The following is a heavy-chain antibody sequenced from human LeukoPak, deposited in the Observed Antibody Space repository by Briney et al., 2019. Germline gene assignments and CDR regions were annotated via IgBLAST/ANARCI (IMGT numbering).Heavy chain of an antibody. Sequence: GASLKVSCKVSVYTLTELSMHWVRQAPGKGLEWVGGFDPEEGETIYAQKFQGRVTMTEDTSTDTAYMEMSSLRSEDTAVYYCATVGYGYGYFFDYWGQGTLVTVSA. J-gene: IGHJ4*02. D-gene: IGHD5-18*01. CDR2: FDPEEGET. CDR1: VYTLTELS. CDR3: ATVGYGYGYFFDY. V-gene: IGHV1-24*01.